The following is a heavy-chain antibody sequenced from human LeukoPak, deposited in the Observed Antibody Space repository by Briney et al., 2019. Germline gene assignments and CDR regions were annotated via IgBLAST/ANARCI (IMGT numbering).Heavy chain of an antibody. CDR1: GFTFSSYG. CDR2: ISYDGSNN. D-gene: IGHD5-12*01. Sequence: GGSLRLSCAASGFTFSSYGMFWVRQAPGKGLEWVGVISYDGSNNYHADSVKGRFTISRDNSKNTLYLQMNSLRAEDTAVYYCAKDLSPSGGFWGQGTLVTVSS. J-gene: IGHJ4*02. V-gene: IGHV3-30*18. CDR3: AKDLSPSGGF.